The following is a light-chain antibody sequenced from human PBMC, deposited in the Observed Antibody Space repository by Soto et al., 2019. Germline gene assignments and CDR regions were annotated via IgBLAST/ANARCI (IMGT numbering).Light chain of an antibody. Sequence: DIPMTQSPSTLSASVGDGVTITCRASQRINNYVNWYQHKPGKAPNLLLYGASSIQSGVPLRFSGSGSGTDFTLTISSLQPEDFATYYCQHTYSPPFTFDQGTKLEI. CDR1: QRINNY. V-gene: IGKV1-39*01. CDR2: GAS. J-gene: IGKJ2*01. CDR3: QHTYSPPFT.